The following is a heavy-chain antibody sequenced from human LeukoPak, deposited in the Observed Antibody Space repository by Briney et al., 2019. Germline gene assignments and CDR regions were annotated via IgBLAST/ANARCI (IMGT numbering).Heavy chain of an antibody. D-gene: IGHD1-26*01. CDR3: ARFASYRYYYYYMDV. Sequence: GESLKISCKASGYSFTSYWIGWVRQMPGKGLEWMGIIYPGDSDTRYSPPFQGQVTISADKSISTAYLQWSSLKASDTAMYYCARFASYRYYYYYMDVWGKGTTVTVSS. V-gene: IGHV5-51*01. CDR2: IYPGDSDT. J-gene: IGHJ6*03. CDR1: GYSFTSYW.